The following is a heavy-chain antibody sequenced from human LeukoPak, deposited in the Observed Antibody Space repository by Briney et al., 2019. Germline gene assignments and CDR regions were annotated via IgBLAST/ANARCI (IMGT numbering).Heavy chain of an antibody. CDR3: AKSPPYGDPTIGYVVSHYYYGMDV. J-gene: IGHJ6*02. CDR1: GGTFSSYA. D-gene: IGHD4-17*01. V-gene: IGHV1-69*04. Sequence: SVKVSCKASGGTFSSYAISWVRQAPGQGLEWMGRIIPILGIANYAQKFQGRVTITADKSTSTAYMELSSLRAEDTAVYYCAKSPPYGDPTIGYVVSHYYYGMDVWGQGTTVTVSS. CDR2: IIPILGIA.